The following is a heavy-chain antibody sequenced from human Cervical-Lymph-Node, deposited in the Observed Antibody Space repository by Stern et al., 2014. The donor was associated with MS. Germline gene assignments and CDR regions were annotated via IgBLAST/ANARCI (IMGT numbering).Heavy chain of an antibody. Sequence: VQLVESGGGVSQPGTSLRLACVASGFTFSNYGMHWVRQAPGKGLEWVAVIWYDGSHKYYGDSVKGRVTISRDNSKNTIYLQMISLRAEDTAVYYCARDYYDSSGYSLGLAYWGQGTLVTVSS. D-gene: IGHD3-22*01. V-gene: IGHV3-33*01. J-gene: IGHJ4*02. CDR2: IWYDGSHK. CDR3: ARDYYDSSGYSLGLAY. CDR1: GFTFSNYG.